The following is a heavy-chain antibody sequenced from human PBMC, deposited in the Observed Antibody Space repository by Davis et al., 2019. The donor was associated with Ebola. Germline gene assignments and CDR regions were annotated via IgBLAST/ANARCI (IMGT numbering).Heavy chain of an antibody. J-gene: IGHJ4*02. V-gene: IGHV1-3*01. CDR1: GYTLTTSS. CDR3: ARGGGAMTTVTLGFFDF. Sequence: ASVKVSCKASGYTLTTSSIHWVRQAPGQRLEWMGWITAGNGQTKYSQNLQGRVSITRDTSASTAYLELSSLRSEDTAVYYCARGGGAMTTVTLGFFDFWGQGTLVTVSS. CDR2: ITAGNGQT. D-gene: IGHD4-17*01.